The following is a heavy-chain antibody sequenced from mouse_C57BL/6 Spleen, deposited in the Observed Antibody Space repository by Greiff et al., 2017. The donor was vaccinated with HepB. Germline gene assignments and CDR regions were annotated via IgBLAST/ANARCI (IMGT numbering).Heavy chain of an antibody. V-gene: IGHV1-64*01. Sequence: QVLLQQPGAELVKPGASVKLSCKASGYTFTSYWMHWVKPRPGQGLELIGMIHPNSGSTNYNEKFKSKATLTVDKSSSTAYMQLSSLTSEDSAVYYCARSDYGSSYYFDYWGQGTTLTVSS. CDR3: ARSDYGSSYYFDY. CDR1: GYTFTSYW. J-gene: IGHJ2*01. D-gene: IGHD1-1*01. CDR2: IHPNSGST.